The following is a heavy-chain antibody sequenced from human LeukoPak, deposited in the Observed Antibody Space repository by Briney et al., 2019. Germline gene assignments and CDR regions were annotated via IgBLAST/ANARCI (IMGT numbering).Heavy chain of an antibody. CDR3: AVHKGIPVAGLDY. Sequence: GGTLRLSCAASGFTFSSSGMSWVRQAPGKGLEWLSAIRGSGDSTYYADSVKGRFTTSRDNAKNSLYLQMNSLRAEDTAVYYCAVHKGIPVAGLDYWGQGTLVTVSS. D-gene: IGHD6-19*01. J-gene: IGHJ4*02. CDR1: GFTFSSSG. CDR2: IRGSGDST. V-gene: IGHV3-23*01.